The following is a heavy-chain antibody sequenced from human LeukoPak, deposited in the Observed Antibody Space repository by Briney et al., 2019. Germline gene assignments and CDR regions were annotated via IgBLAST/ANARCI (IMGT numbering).Heavy chain of an antibody. V-gene: IGHV4-59*01. Sequence: SETLSFTCTVSGGSISSYYWSWIRQPPGKGLEWIGYIYYSGSTNYNPSLKSRVTISVDTSKNQFSLKLSSVTAADTAVYYCARDGGSSWSHGYFDYWGQGTLVTVSS. CDR3: ARDGGSSWSHGYFDY. D-gene: IGHD6-13*01. J-gene: IGHJ4*02. CDR2: IYYSGST. CDR1: GGSISSYY.